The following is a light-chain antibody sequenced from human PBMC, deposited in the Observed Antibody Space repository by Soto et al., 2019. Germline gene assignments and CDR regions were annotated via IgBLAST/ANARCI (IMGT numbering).Light chain of an antibody. V-gene: IGLV1-40*01. CDR3: QSFDRSLSGYV. CDR2: GNS. J-gene: IGLJ1*01. Sequence: QSALTQPPSVSGAPGQRVTVSCTGSSSNIGAGYDVHWYQQLPGTAPKLLIYGNSNRPSGVPDRFSGSKSDTSASLAITGLQAEDEADYYCQSFDRSLSGYVFGTGTKVTVL. CDR1: SSNIGAGYD.